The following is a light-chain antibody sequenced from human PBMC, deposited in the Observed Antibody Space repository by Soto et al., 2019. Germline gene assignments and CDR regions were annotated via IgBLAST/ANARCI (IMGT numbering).Light chain of an antibody. V-gene: IGKV1-39*01. CDR3: QQSFRTPFT. CDR2: AAS. CDR1: QSISSY. Sequence: DIQMTQSPSSLSASVGDRVNITCRASQSISSYLNWYQQKPGKAPKLLVYAASRLQSGVPSRFSGTGSGTDFTLTISCLQPEDFATYYCQQSFRTPFTFGPRNKLDIK. J-gene: IGKJ3*01.